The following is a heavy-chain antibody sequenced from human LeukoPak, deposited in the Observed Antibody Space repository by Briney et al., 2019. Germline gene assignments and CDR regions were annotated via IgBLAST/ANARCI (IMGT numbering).Heavy chain of an antibody. D-gene: IGHD6-13*01. J-gene: IGHJ4*02. Sequence: GGSLRLSCAASGFTFSLYWMTWVRQSPGKGLEWVADINPDGSQKYYVDSVKGRFTISRDNAKNSLYLQMNSLRAEDTAMYYCGRIGYDSSCFDYWGQGTLVTVSS. CDR1: GFTFSLYW. CDR2: INPDGSQK. CDR3: GRIGYDSSCFDY. V-gene: IGHV3-7*01.